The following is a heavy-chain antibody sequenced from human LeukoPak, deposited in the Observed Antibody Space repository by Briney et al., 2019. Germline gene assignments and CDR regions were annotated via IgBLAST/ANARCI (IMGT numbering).Heavy chain of an antibody. CDR1: GFTFSTYW. J-gene: IGHJ4*02. D-gene: IGHD6-25*01. CDR3: AITTYSRAWLDF. CDR2: INPDGSST. V-gene: IGHV3-74*01. Sequence: GGSLRLSCEASGFTFSTYWMHWVRQAPGKGLGYVSRINPDGSSTSYADSVKGRFTISRENAKNTLYLQMNSLRVEDTAVYSCAITTYSRAWLDFWGQGTLVTVSS.